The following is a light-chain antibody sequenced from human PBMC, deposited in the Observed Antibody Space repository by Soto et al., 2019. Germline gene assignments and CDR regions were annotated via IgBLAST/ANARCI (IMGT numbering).Light chain of an antibody. CDR3: QQSYITPLT. J-gene: IGKJ5*01. CDR2: GAS. Sequence: DIQMTQSPSSLSASVGDRVTITCRASQSIRSYLNWYQQKPGKAPKLLIYGASSLQSGVPSRFSGSGSGTDFTLTISSLQPEDFATYSCQQSYITPLTFGQGTRLEIK. CDR1: QSIRSY. V-gene: IGKV1-39*01.